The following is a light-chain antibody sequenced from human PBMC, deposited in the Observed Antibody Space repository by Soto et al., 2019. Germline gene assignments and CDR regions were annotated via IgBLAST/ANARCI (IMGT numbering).Light chain of an antibody. Sequence: DIVMTQSPATLSVSPGERATLSCRASQSVNTNLAWYQQKSGQAPRLLIYGASARATGIPARFSGSGSGTEFTLTISSLQSEDFAVYFGQQYNNWPPITFGQGTRLEIK. CDR2: GAS. CDR1: QSVNTN. J-gene: IGKJ5*01. V-gene: IGKV3-15*01. CDR3: QQYNNWPPIT.